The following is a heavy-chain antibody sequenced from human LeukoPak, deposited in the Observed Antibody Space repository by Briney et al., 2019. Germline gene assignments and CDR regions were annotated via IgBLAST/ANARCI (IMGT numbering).Heavy chain of an antibody. D-gene: IGHD2-2*01. J-gene: IGHJ6*02. CDR1: GFTFSSYS. CDR2: ISSSGSTI. Sequence: GGSLRLSCAASGFTFSSYSMNWVRQAPGKGLEWVSYISSSGSTIYYADSVKGRFTISRDNAKNSLYLQMNSLRAEDTAVYYCARDQCSSTSCYYYYGMDVWGQGTTVTVSS. V-gene: IGHV3-48*01. CDR3: ARDQCSSTSCYYYYGMDV.